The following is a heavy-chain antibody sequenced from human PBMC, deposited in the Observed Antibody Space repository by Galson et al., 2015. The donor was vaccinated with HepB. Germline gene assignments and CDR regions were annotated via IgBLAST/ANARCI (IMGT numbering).Heavy chain of an antibody. D-gene: IGHD3-3*01. V-gene: IGHV4-39*01. CDR1: GGSISSSSYY. CDR2: IYYSGST. J-gene: IGHJ5*02. CDR3: ATGGGNYDFWRANNWFDP. Sequence: SETLSLTCTVSGGSISSSSYYWGWIRQPPGKGLEWIGSIYYSGSTYYNPSLKSRVTISVDTSKNQFSLKLSSVTAADTAVYYCATGGGNYDFWRANNWFDPWGQGTLVTVSS.